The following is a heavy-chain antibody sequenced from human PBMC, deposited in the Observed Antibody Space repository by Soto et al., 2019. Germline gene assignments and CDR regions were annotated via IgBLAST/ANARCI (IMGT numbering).Heavy chain of an antibody. CDR1: GYTFTGYY. CDR2: INPNSGGT. J-gene: IGHJ4*02. CDR3: ARVGIAASGTHGGFDY. Sequence: ASVKVSCKASGYTFTGYYMHWVRQAPGQGLEWMGWINPNSGGTNYAQKFQGWVTMTRDTSISTAYMELSRLTSDDTAVYYCARVGIAASGTHGGFDYWGQGTLVTVSS. V-gene: IGHV1-2*04. D-gene: IGHD6-13*01.